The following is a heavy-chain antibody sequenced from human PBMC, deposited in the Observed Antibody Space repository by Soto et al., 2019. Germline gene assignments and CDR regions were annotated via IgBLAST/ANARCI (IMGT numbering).Heavy chain of an antibody. CDR3: ARDSSGRHDY. CDR2: IYQSGTT. D-gene: IGHD3-22*01. Sequence: QLQLQESGPGLLQPSESLSLTCSVSGGSVRSGSYYWTWIRQPPGKGLEWIGYIYQSGTTNYNASLNSRVTISIDTSKNQFFLKLNSVTAADTAVYYCARDSSGRHDYWGQGTLVTVSS. V-gene: IGHV4-61*01. CDR1: GGSVRSGSYY. J-gene: IGHJ4*02.